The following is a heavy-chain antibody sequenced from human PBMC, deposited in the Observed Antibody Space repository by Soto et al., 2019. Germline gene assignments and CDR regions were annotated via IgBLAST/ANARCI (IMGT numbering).Heavy chain of an antibody. D-gene: IGHD2-21*01. CDR3: ATLPPRIVVVFTEMPT. Sequence: LTCTVSGGSINTYHWSWIRQPPGKGLQWIGEIYHSGITNYNPSLRSRVSMSVDKSNNEFSLSLTSVTAADTAVYYCATLPPRIVVVFTEMPTWGQGILVTVSS. CDR2: IYHSGIT. V-gene: IGHV4-59*12. J-gene: IGHJ5*02. CDR1: GGSINTYH.